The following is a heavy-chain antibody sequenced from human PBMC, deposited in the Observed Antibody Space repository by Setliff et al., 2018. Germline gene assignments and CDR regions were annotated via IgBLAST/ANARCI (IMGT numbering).Heavy chain of an antibody. CDR2: IIPIFRTA. V-gene: IGHV1-69*05. J-gene: IGHJ4*02. Sequence: SVKVSCKASGGTFSNYAITWVRQAPGQGLEWMGGIIPIFRTANYAQKFQGRVTITTDESTSTAYMELSSLRSEDTAVYYCVTFSSSWGGYWGQGTMVTVSS. CDR3: VTFSSSWGGY. CDR1: GGTFSNYA. D-gene: IGHD6-13*01.